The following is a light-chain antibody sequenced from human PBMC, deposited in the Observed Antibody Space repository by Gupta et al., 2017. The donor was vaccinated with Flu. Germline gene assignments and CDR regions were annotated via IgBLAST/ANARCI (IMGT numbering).Light chain of an antibody. J-gene: IGKJ3*01. V-gene: IGKV1-39*01. CDR1: QSISYY. Sequence: PSPLSASVGDRVTICCRAGQSISYYLNWFQIKPGKAPKLVIYAASSEQSGVPSRFSGSGSGTDFTLTISRQQREDFATYYCQQSHSTPFTFGPGTKVDIK. CDR3: QQSHSTPFT. CDR2: AAS.